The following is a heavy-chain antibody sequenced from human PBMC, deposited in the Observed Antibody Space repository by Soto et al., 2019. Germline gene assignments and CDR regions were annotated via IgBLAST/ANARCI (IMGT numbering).Heavy chain of an antibody. CDR1: GGTFSSYT. CDR2: IIPILGIA. Sequence: QVQLVQSGAEVKKPGSSVKVSCKASGGTFSSYTISWVRQAPGQGLEWMGRIIPILGIANYAQKFQGRVTITADKSTSTAYMELSSLRAEDTAVYYCASGYGTNEIDYWGQGTLVTVSS. D-gene: IGHD2-8*01. J-gene: IGHJ4*02. V-gene: IGHV1-69*02. CDR3: ASGYGTNEIDY.